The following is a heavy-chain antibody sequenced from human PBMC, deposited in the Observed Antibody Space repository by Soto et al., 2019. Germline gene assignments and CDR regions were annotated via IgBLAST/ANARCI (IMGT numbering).Heavy chain of an antibody. Sequence: QVQLQESGPGLVKPSQTLSLTCTVSGGSISSGGYYWSWIRQHPGKGLEWIGYIYYSGSTYYNPSLKSRVTISVDTSKNQFSLKLSSVTAADTAVYYCVRAPPSSGSYPPDYWGQGTLVTVSS. CDR3: VRAPPSSGSYPPDY. V-gene: IGHV4-31*03. J-gene: IGHJ4*02. CDR1: GGSISSGGYY. D-gene: IGHD1-26*01. CDR2: IYYSGST.